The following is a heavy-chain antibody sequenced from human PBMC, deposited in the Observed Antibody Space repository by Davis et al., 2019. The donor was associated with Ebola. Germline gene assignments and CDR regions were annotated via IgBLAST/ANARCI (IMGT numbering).Heavy chain of an antibody. CDR2: IYSGGST. D-gene: IGHD6-6*01. CDR1: GFTVSSNY. CDR3: ARAGGSSSSVAPKRRYFDY. Sequence: GESLKISCAASGFTVSSNYMSWVRQAPGKGLEWVSVIYSGGSTYYADSVKGRFTISRDNSKNTLYLQMNSLRAEDTAVYYSARAGGSSSSVAPKRRYFDYWGQGTLVTVSS. V-gene: IGHV3-53*01. J-gene: IGHJ4*02.